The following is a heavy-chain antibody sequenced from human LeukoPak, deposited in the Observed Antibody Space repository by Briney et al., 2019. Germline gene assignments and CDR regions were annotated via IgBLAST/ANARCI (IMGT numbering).Heavy chain of an antibody. J-gene: IGHJ4*02. D-gene: IGHD4-23*01. CDR2: INPNSGGT. CDR1: GYTFTGYY. V-gene: IGHV1-2*02. Sequence: GASVKVSCKASGYTFTGYYMHWVRQAPGQGLEWMGWINPNSGGTNYAQKFQGRVTMTRDTSISTAYMELGRLRSDDTAVYYCARDSGDYGGNFDYWGQGTLVTVSS. CDR3: ARDSGDYGGNFDY.